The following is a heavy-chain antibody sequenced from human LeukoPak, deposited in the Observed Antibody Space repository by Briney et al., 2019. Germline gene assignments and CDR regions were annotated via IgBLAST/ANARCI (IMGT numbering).Heavy chain of an antibody. CDR2: IYYSGST. V-gene: IGHV4-39*01. D-gene: IGHD5-24*01. CDR1: GGSISSSYCY. J-gene: IGHJ4*02. CDR3: ASQMATINY. Sequence: SETLSLTCTVSGGSISSSYCYWGWIRQPPGKGLEWIGSIYYSGSTYYNPSLKSRATISVDTSKNQFSLILNSVTAADTAVYYCASQMATINYWGQGTLVTVSS.